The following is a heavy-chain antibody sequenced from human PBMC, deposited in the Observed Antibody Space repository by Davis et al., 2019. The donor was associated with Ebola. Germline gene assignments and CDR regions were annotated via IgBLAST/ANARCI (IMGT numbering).Heavy chain of an antibody. CDR3: ARAAARDYDLIDYYYYGMDV. Sequence: SETLSLTCTVAGDSISTFYWNWIRQPPGQGLEWIGNIYHTGSTHYNSSLKSRVTISVDTSKNQFSLKLSSVTAADTAVYYCARAAARDYDLIDYYYYGMDVWGQGTTVTVSS. J-gene: IGHJ6*02. CDR1: GDSISTFY. D-gene: IGHD5-12*01. CDR2: IYHTGST. V-gene: IGHV4-59*01.